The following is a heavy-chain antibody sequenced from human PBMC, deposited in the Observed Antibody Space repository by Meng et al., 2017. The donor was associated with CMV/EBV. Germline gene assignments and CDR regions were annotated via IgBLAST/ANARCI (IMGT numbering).Heavy chain of an antibody. CDR2: ISGSGGST. J-gene: IGHJ4*02. Sequence: GESLKISCAASGFTVSSNYMSWVRQAPGKGLEWVSVISGSGGSTYYADSVKGRFTISRDNSKNTLYLQMNSLRAEDTAVYYCAKDAHIVVVPAALYYWGQGTLVTVSS. V-gene: IGHV3-23*01. CDR3: AKDAHIVVVPAALYY. CDR1: GFTVSSNY. D-gene: IGHD2-2*01.